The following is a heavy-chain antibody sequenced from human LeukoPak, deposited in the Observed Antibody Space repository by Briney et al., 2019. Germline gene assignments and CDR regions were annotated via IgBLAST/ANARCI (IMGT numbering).Heavy chain of an antibody. Sequence: GGSLRLSCAASGFSFSDHYMSWIRQTPGKGLECISHISSSGNSIYYADSVKGRFTISRDNAKNSLYLQMNSLRAEDMAVYYCARNARRLGANAGDWLVGTIDYWGQGTLLTVSS. CDR1: GFSFSDHY. J-gene: IGHJ4*02. V-gene: IGHV3-11*01. CDR2: ISSSGNSI. D-gene: IGHD3-9*01. CDR3: ARNARRLGANAGDWLVGTIDY.